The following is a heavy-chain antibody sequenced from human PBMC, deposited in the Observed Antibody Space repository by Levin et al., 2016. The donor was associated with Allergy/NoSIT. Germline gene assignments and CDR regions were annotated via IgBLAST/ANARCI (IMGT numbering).Heavy chain of an antibody. Sequence: WIRQPPGKALEWLARIEWDDAKYYSTSLKTRLTISKDTSKNQVVLTMTNMDPVDTATYHCARVSGSRILDIWGQGTMVTVSS. CDR2: IEWDDAK. D-gene: IGHD1-26*01. V-gene: IGHV2-70*11. CDR3: ARVSGSRILDI. J-gene: IGHJ3*02.